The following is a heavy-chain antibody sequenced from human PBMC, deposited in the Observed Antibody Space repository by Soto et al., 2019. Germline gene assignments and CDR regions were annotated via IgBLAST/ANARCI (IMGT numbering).Heavy chain of an antibody. Sequence: GGSLRLSCAASGFTFSSYAMSWVRQAPGKGLEWVSAISGSGGSTYYADSVKGRFTISRDNSKNTLYLQMNSLRAEDTAVYYCAKRYSGYGGLGYFDYWGQGTLVTVSS. J-gene: IGHJ4*02. CDR1: GFTFSSYA. CDR3: AKRYSGYGGLGYFDY. CDR2: ISGSGGST. V-gene: IGHV3-23*01. D-gene: IGHD5-12*01.